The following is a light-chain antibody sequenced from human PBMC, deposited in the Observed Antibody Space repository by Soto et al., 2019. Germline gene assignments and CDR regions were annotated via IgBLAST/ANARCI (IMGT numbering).Light chain of an antibody. CDR3: QPYNNWPFT. Sequence: EVVMRQSPANLSVSTGEGATLSCRASQWIGDTLAWYQHKPAQTPRLLIYDTSTRSNGGPTRCSGSRAGAEFSLTINSLQSEDFAVYYCQPYNNWPFTFGGGTKV. V-gene: IGKV3-15*01. CDR2: DTS. J-gene: IGKJ4*01. CDR1: QWIGDT.